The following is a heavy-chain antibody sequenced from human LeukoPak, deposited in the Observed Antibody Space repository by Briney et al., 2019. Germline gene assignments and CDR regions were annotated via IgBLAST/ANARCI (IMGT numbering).Heavy chain of an antibody. J-gene: IGHJ4*02. V-gene: IGHV3-7*01. Sequence: GGALELSWATSGFTSSSYWMSWGRPAPGKGLEGGANIKQDGSDKYYVASVKGRFTISRDNAKNSLYLQMNSLRAEDTAVYYCARDRGSSGWYEFDYWGQGTLVTVSS. CDR3: ARDRGSSGWYEFDY. D-gene: IGHD6-19*01. CDR2: IKQDGSDK. CDR1: GFTSSSYW.